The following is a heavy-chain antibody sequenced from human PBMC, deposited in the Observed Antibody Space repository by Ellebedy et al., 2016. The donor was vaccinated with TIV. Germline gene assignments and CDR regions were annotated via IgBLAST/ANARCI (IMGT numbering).Heavy chain of an antibody. Sequence: SVKVSXXASGVTFRSYAISWVRQAPGQGLEWMGGIVPIFGTTNYAQKFQGRVTITADESTSTAYMELSSLRSEDTAVYYCATASGGDFGSWGQGTLVTVSS. CDR3: ATASGGDFGS. CDR1: GVTFRSYA. V-gene: IGHV1-69*13. D-gene: IGHD3-10*01. CDR2: IVPIFGTT. J-gene: IGHJ4*02.